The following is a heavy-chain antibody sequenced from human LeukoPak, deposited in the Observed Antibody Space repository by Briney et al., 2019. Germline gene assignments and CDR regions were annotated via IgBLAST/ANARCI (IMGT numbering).Heavy chain of an antibody. Sequence: ASVKVSCKASGYTFTGYYMHWVRQAPGQGLEWMGWINPNSGGTNYAQKLQGRVTMTTDTSTSTAYMELRSLRSDDTAVYYCAMFRVYQNWFDPWGQGTLVTVSS. CDR3: AMFRVYQNWFDP. V-gene: IGHV1-2*02. CDR2: INPNSGGT. J-gene: IGHJ5*02. D-gene: IGHD6-13*01. CDR1: GYTFTGYY.